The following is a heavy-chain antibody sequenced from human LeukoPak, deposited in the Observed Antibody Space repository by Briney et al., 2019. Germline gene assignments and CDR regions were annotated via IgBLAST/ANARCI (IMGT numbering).Heavy chain of an antibody. D-gene: IGHD6-19*01. CDR3: ARAPGSAWYPLDY. J-gene: IGHJ4*02. CDR2: IYSGGTT. Sequence: PGGSLRLSCAASGFTVSSDYMTWVRQAPGKGLEWVSVIYSGGTTYYADSVKGRFTISRDDSKNTLFLQMNSLTAEDTAVYYCARAPGSAWYPLDYWGQGTLVTVSS. CDR1: GFTVSSDY. V-gene: IGHV3-53*01.